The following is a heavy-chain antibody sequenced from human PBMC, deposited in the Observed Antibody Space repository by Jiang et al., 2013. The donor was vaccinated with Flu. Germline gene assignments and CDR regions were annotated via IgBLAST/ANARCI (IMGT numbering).Heavy chain of an antibody. CDR3: AKEEEGLDCSGGSCYFISVGRIDY. CDR2: LVVVVVA. J-gene: IGHJ4*02. V-gene: IGHV3-23*01. Sequence: KGRGVGRQLLVVVVVAHTTPDSVKGRFTISRDNSKNTLYLQMNSLRAEDTAVYYCAKEEEGLDCSGGSCYFISVGRIDYWGQGTLVTVSS. D-gene: IGHD2-15*01.